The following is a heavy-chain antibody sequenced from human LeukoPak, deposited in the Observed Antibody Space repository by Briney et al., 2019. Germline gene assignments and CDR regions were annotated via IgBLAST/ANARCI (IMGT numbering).Heavy chain of an antibody. D-gene: IGHD3-22*01. V-gene: IGHV3-53*01. CDR3: ARDPHLSSGYYGWMAFDI. Sequence: PGGSLRLSCAASGFTVSSNYMSWVRQAPGKGLEWVSVIYSGGSTHYADSVKGRFTISRDNSKNTLYLQMNSLRAEDTAVYYCARDPHLSSGYYGWMAFDIWGQGTMVTVSS. CDR1: GFTVSSNY. CDR2: IYSGGST. J-gene: IGHJ3*02.